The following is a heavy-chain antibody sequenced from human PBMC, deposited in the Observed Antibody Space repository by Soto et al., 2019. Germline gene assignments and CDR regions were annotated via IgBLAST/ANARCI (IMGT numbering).Heavy chain of an antibody. CDR1: GFTFSNHY. Sequence: EAQLLEAGGGLVQPGGSLRLSCAASGFTFSNHYMDWVRQAPGKGLEWVAVISQTGDNIQYADSVKGRFTISRDNSKNTLYLQMNSLRADDTALYYCAKELHWYGMDVWGEGATVTVSS. CDR2: ISQTGDNI. V-gene: IGHV3-23*01. J-gene: IGHJ6*04. CDR3: AKELHWYGMDV. D-gene: IGHD1-1*01.